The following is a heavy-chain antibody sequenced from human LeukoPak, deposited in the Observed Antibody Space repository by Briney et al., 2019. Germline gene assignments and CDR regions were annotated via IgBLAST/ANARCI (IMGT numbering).Heavy chain of an antibody. CDR1: GGSITSYY. D-gene: IGHD1-1*01. V-gene: IGHV4-59*08. J-gene: IGHJ4*02. CDR3: ARTTNSRYLHFDY. Sequence: SETLSLTCTVSGGSITSYYWSWIRQPPGQGLEWIGYIYYSGSTNYNPSLKSRVTISVDTSKNQLSLNLSSVTAADTTVYYCARTTNSRYLHFDYWGQGTLVTVSS. CDR2: IYYSGST.